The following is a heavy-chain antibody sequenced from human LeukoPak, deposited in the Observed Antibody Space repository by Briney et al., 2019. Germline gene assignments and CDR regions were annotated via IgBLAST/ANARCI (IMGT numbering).Heavy chain of an antibody. CDR2: INPTVGST. V-gene: IGHV1-46*01. CDR1: GYTFTSYY. CDR3: ARDPPTNYDFWSGYLY. Sequence: GASVKVSRKASGYTFTSYYMHWVRQAPGQGLEWVGIINPTVGSTSYAQKFQGRVTMTRDTSTSTVYMELSSLRSEDTAVYYCARDPPTNYDFWSGYLYWGQGTLVTVSS. D-gene: IGHD3-3*01. J-gene: IGHJ4*02.